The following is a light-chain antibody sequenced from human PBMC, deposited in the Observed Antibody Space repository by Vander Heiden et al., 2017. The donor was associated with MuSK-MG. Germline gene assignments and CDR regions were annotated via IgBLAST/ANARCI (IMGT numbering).Light chain of an antibody. V-gene: IGKV3-11*01. Sequence: EIVLTQSPATLSLSPGERATLSCRASQSISGYLAWYQQKPGQAPRLLIYAASNMATGIPARFSGSGSGTDFTLTISSLEPEDFAVYYCQQRSNSYTFGQGTKLEIK. J-gene: IGKJ2*01. CDR2: AAS. CDR3: QQRSNSYT. CDR1: QSISGY.